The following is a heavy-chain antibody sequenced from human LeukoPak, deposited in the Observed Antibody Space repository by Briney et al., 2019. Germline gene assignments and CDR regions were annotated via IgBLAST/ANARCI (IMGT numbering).Heavy chain of an antibody. Sequence: GGSLRLSCAASGFTFSSYWMSWVRQAPGKGLEWVAHIKQDGSEKYYVDSVKGRFTISRDNAKNTLYLQMNSLRAEDTAVYYCAKHFCTGLDCSLFDSWGQGTLVTVSS. CDR3: AKHFCTGLDCSLFDS. CDR1: GFTFSSYW. D-gene: IGHD3/OR15-3a*01. CDR2: IKQDGSEK. V-gene: IGHV3-7*03. J-gene: IGHJ4*02.